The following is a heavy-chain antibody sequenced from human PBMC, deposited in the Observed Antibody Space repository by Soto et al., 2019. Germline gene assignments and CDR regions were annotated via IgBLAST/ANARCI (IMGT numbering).Heavy chain of an antibody. Sequence: PSETLSLTCTVSGGSISSYYWSWIRQPPGKGLEWIGYIYYSGSTNYNPSLKSRVTISVDTSKNQFSLKLSSVTAADTAVYYCARDNAVRSYYYYYGMDAWGQGTTVTVSS. J-gene: IGHJ6*02. V-gene: IGHV4-59*01. CDR2: IYYSGST. CDR1: GGSISSYY. CDR3: ARDNAVRSYYYYYGMDA.